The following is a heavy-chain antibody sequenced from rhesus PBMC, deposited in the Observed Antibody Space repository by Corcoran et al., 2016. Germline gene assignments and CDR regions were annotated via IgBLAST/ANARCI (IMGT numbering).Heavy chain of an antibody. CDR1: GGSISGYYY. CDR2: IYGSVGSN. D-gene: IGHD3-16*01. CDR3: ASHYYSGSYYNDY. Sequence: QVQLQESGPGLVKPSETLSLTCAVSGGSISGYYYWSWIRQPPGKGLEWIGSIYGSVGSNYLNPSLKSRVTLSVDTSKNQFSLKLSSVTAADTAVYYCASHYYSGSYYNDYWGQGVLVTVSS. V-gene: IGHV4S14*01. J-gene: IGHJ4*01.